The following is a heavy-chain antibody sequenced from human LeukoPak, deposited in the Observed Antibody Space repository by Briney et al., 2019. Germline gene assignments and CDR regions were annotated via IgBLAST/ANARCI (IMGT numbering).Heavy chain of an antibody. J-gene: IGHJ4*02. CDR2: IYYSGST. CDR1: GGSISSSSYY. D-gene: IGHD5/OR15-5a*01. V-gene: IGHV4-39*01. Sequence: SETLSLTCTVSGGSISSSSYYWGWIRQPPGKGLEWIGSIYYSGSTYYNPSLKSRVTIFVDTSKNQFSLKLSSVTAADTAVYYCVRVYGGYFDYWGQGTLVSVSS. CDR3: VRVYGGYFDY.